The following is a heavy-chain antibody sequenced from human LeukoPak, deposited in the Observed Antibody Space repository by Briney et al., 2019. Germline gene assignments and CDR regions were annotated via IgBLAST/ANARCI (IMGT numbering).Heavy chain of an antibody. CDR2: IYYSGST. CDR1: GDSLSGSY. D-gene: IGHD3-10*01. J-gene: IGHJ3*02. Sequence: PSETLSLTCTVSGDSLSGSYWNWIRQPPGKGLEWIGYIYYSGSTNYNPSLKSRVTISVDTSKNQFSLRLSSVTAADTAVYYCAKSNGYGLVDIWGQGTMVTVSS. CDR3: AKSNGYGLVDI. V-gene: IGHV4-59*12.